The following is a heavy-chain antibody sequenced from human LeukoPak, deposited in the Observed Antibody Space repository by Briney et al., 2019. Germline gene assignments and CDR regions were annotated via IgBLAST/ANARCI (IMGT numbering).Heavy chain of an antibody. Sequence: PSETLSLTCTVSGGTISSSSNFWGWIRQPPGKGLEWIGSIYYSGNTYYNLSLRSRVIISVDTTKNQFSLKLSSVTAADTSVYYCARDGDYGGNSGGFDPWGQGALVTVSS. CDR1: GGTISSSSNF. CDR2: IYYSGNT. V-gene: IGHV4-39*02. J-gene: IGHJ5*02. D-gene: IGHD4-23*01. CDR3: ARDGDYGGNSGGFDP.